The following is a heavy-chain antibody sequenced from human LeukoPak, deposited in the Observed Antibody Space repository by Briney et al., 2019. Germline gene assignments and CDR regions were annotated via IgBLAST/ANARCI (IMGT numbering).Heavy chain of an antibody. D-gene: IGHD2-15*01. J-gene: IGHJ4*02. Sequence: ASVKVSCKAFGYSFTKFGISWVRQAPGQGLEWMGWISAYDGNTKYAQNLQGRVTMTTDTSTTTAYMELRSLRSDDTAVYFCARDPSNSVGSRIYFDYWGQGTLVTVSP. CDR2: ISAYDGNT. CDR3: ARDPSNSVGSRIYFDY. V-gene: IGHV1-18*01. CDR1: GYSFTKFG.